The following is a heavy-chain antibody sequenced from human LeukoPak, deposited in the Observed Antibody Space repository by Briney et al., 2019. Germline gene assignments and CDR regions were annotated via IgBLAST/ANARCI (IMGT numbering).Heavy chain of an antibody. V-gene: IGHV3-48*03. J-gene: IGHJ4*02. Sequence: PGGSLRLSCAASGFTFSSYEMNWVRQAPGKGLEWVSYISSSGSTIYYADSVKGRFTISRDNAKNSLYLQMNSLRAEDTAVYYCARALGYCSGGSCSNGADYWGQGTLVTVSS. CDR3: ARALGYCSGGSCSNGADY. CDR1: GFTFSSYE. CDR2: ISSSGSTI. D-gene: IGHD2-15*01.